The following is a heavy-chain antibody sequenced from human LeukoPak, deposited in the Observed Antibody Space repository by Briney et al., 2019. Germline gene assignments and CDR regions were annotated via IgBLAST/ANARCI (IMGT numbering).Heavy chain of an antibody. CDR2: VFHSGTT. CDR1: GGSLTSHF. V-gene: IGHV4-59*08. Sequence: SETLSLTCNVSGGSLTSHFWSWIRQTPGKGLEWIGYVFHSGTTNYSPSLKSRVTISLDTSKKQFYLRLASVTAADTAVYYCARRMATVTDAFDIWGRGTMVSVSS. J-gene: IGHJ3*02. D-gene: IGHD5-24*01. CDR3: ARRMATVTDAFDI.